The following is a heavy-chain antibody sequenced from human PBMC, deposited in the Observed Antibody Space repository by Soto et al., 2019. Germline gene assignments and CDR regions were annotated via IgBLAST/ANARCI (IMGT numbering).Heavy chain of an antibody. Sequence: EVQLVESGGGLVKPGGSLRLSCAASGFTFSSYSMNWVRQAPGKGLEWVSSISSSSSYIYYADSVKGRFTISRDNAKNSLYLQMNSLSAEDTAVYYCARYAYYYDSSGYYPIDYWGQGTLVTVSS. J-gene: IGHJ4*02. CDR1: GFTFSSYS. CDR3: ARYAYYYDSSGYYPIDY. V-gene: IGHV3-21*01. D-gene: IGHD3-22*01. CDR2: ISSSSSYI.